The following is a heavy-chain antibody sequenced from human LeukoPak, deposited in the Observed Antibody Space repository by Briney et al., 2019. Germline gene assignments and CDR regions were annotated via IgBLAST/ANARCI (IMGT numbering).Heavy chain of an antibody. CDR2: ISAYNGNT. D-gene: IGHD3-10*01. V-gene: IGHV1-18*01. J-gene: IGHJ6*02. CDR3: ARDRHGSGTYNYYGMDV. Sequence: ASVKVSCKASGYTFTGYGISWVRQAPGQGLEWMGWISAYNGNTNYAQKLQGRVTMTTDTSTSTAYMELRSLRSDDTAVYYCARDRHGSGTYNYYGMDVWGQGTTVTVSS. CDR1: GYTFTGYG.